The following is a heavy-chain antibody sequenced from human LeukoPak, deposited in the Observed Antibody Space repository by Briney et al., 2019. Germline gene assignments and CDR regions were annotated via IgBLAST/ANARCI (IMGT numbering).Heavy chain of an antibody. CDR3: ARGGSVSCHH. V-gene: IGHV3-74*01. Sequence: GGSLRLSCAASGFTFSSYWMHWVRQAPEKGLVWVSRINTDGSSTSYADSVKGRFTISRDNAKNTVYLQMNSLRAEDTAVYYCARGGSVSCHHWGQGTLVTVSS. J-gene: IGHJ1*01. CDR1: GFTFSSYW. D-gene: IGHD2-2*01. CDR2: INTDGSST.